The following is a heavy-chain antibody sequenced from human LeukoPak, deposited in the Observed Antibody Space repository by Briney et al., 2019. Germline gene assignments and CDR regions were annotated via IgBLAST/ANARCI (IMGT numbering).Heavy chain of an antibody. V-gene: IGHV1-46*01. CDR3: ARDDRRLIDY. Sequence: ASVKVSCKASRYTFTSYYMHWVRQAPGQGLEWMGIINPSGGSTSYAQKFQGRVTMTRDMSTSTVYMELSSLRSEDTAVYYCARDDRRLIDYWGQGTLVTVSS. CDR1: RYTFTSYY. CDR2: INPSGGST. D-gene: IGHD6-25*01. J-gene: IGHJ4*02.